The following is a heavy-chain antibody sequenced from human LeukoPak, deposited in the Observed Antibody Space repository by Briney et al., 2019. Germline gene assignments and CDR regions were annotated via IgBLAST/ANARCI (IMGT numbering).Heavy chain of an antibody. J-gene: IGHJ5*02. D-gene: IGHD6-19*01. CDR2: ISAYNGNT. Sequence: XXVKVSCKASGYTFTSYGISWVRQAPGQGLEWMGWISAYNGNTNYAQKLQGRVTMTTDTSTSTAYMELRSLRSDDTAVYYCARVAVAGSAPGFDPWGQGTLVTVSS. V-gene: IGHV1-18*04. CDR1: GYTFTSYG. CDR3: ARVAVAGSAPGFDP.